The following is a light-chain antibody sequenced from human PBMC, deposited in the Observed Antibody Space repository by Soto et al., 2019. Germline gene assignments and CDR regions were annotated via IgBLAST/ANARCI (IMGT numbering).Light chain of an antibody. J-gene: IGLJ3*02. V-gene: IGLV2-14*01. CDR2: EVS. CDR3: CSYTTSATWV. CDR1: NSDVGGYNY. Sequence: QSALTQPASVSGSPGQSIAISCTGTNSDVGGYNYVSWYQHHPGKAPKLIIYEVSNRPSGVSNRFSGSKSGNTASLTISGLEAEDEAEYYCCSYTTSATWVFGGGTKLTVL.